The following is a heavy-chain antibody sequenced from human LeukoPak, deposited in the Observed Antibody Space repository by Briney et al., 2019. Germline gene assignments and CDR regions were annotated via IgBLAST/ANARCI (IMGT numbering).Heavy chain of an antibody. CDR2: ISYDGSNK. J-gene: IGHJ4*02. CDR1: GFTFSSYA. D-gene: IGHD2-21*02. Sequence: GGSLRLSCAASGFTFSSYAMHWVRQAPGKGLECVAVISYDGSNKYYADSVKGRFTISRDNSKNTLYLQMNSLRAEDTAVYYCARGVVVTATIYYFDYWGQGTLVTVSS. V-gene: IGHV3-30*04. CDR3: ARGVVVTATIYYFDY.